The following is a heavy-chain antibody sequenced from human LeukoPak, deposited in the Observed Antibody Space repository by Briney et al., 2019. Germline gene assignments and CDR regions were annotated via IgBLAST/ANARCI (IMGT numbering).Heavy chain of an antibody. CDR2: INPNSGGT. D-gene: IGHD4-23*01. V-gene: IGHV1-2*02. CDR3: ARPQDHGGNVENFNI. CDR1: GYTFTAYY. J-gene: IGHJ3*02. Sequence: ASVKVSCKASGYTFTAYYIHWVRQAPGQGLEWMGWINPNSGGTNYALKFRGRVTMTRDTSISTASMELSRLISDDTAVYCCARPQDHGGNVENFNIWGQGTMVTVSS.